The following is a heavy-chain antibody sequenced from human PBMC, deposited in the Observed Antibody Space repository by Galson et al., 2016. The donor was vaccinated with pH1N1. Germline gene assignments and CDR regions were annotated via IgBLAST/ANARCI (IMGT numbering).Heavy chain of an antibody. Sequence: SVKVSCKASGATFNSYGIHWVRQAPGKGLEWMGDINPVFGTTNYAQRFQDRVTITAHDMELSGLRSEDTAIYYCATFSSSSSWRSLDVWGRGTMVTAPS. CDR2: INPVFGTT. CDR3: ATFSSSSSWRSLDV. V-gene: IGHV1-69*13. D-gene: IGHD6-6*01. CDR1: GATFNSYG. J-gene: IGHJ3*01.